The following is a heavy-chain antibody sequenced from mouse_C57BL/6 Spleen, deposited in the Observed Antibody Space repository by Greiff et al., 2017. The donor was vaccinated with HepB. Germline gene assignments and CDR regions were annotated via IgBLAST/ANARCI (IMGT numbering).Heavy chain of an antibody. CDR1: GFTFSSYA. CDR2: ISDGGSYT. V-gene: IGHV5-4*03. CDR3: ARVTGGYFDY. Sequence: EVMLVESGGGLVKPGGSLKLSCAASGFTFSSYAMSWVHQTPEKRLEWVATISDGGSYTYYPDNVKGRFTISRDNAKNNLYLQMSHLKSEDTAMYYCARVTGGYFDYWGQGTTLTVSS. D-gene: IGHD4-1*01. J-gene: IGHJ2*01.